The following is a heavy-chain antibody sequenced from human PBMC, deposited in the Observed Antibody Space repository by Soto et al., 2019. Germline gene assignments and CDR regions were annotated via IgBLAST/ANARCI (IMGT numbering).Heavy chain of an antibody. Sequence: PSETLSLTCAVYGGSFSGYYWSWIRQPPGKGLEWIGEINHSGSTNYNPSLKSRVTISVDTSKNQFSLKLSSVTAADTAVYYCARASIAARYWFDPWGQGILVTV. V-gene: IGHV4-34*01. CDR2: INHSGST. CDR1: GGSFSGYY. CDR3: ARASIAARYWFDP. J-gene: IGHJ5*02. D-gene: IGHD6-6*01.